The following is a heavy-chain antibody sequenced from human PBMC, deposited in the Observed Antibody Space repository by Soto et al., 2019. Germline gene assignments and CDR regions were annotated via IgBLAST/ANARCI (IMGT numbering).Heavy chain of an antibody. CDR1: GFTFTNYG. CDR2: TSYDGRNK. V-gene: IGHV3-30*18. Sequence: QVQLVESGGDVVQPGGSLRLSCAGSGFTFTNYGMHWVRQAPGKGLEWVALTSYDGRNKYYADSVKGRFTISRDNSKNTLYLQMSSLSAEDTAVYYCAKESPPPYCGGGSCYLGGWGYWGQGTLVTVSS. D-gene: IGHD2-15*01. CDR3: AKESPPPYCGGGSCYLGGWGY. J-gene: IGHJ4*02.